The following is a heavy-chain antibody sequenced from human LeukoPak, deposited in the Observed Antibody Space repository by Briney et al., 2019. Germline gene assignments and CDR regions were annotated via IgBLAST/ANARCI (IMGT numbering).Heavy chain of an antibody. CDR2: IYNSGST. Sequence: SETLSLTCTVSGGSISSYYWSWIRQPPGKGLEWIGYIYNSGSTNYNPSLRRRVTISVDTSKKQFSLKLSSVTAADTAVYYCATSSHDLLDTDYWGQGTLVTVSS. CDR3: ATSSHDLLDTDY. J-gene: IGHJ4*02. CDR1: GGSISSYY. D-gene: IGHD3-22*01. V-gene: IGHV4-59*01.